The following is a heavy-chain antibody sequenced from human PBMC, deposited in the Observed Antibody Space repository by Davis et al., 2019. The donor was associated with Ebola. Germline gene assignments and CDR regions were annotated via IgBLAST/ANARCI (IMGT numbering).Heavy chain of an antibody. CDR3: AAYDFWSGYFYYGMDV. J-gene: IGHJ6*02. V-gene: IGHV1-58*01. D-gene: IGHD3-3*01. CDR2: IVVGSGNT. CDR1: GFTFTSSA. Sequence: SVKVSCKASGFTFTSSAVQWVRQARGQRLEWIGWIVVGSGNTNYAQKFQERVTITRDMSTSTAYMELSSLRSEDTAVYYCAAYDFWSGYFYYGMDVWGQGTTVTVSS.